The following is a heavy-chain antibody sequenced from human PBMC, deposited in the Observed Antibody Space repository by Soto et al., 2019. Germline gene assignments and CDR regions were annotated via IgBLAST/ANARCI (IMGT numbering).Heavy chain of an antibody. CDR3: ARHKGYGSGSYNGWFDP. CDR1: GGSISSYY. Sequence: SETLSLTCTVSGGSISSYYWSWIRQPPGKGLEWIGYIYYSGSTNYNPSLKSRVTISVDTSKNQFSLKLSSVTAADTAVYYCARHKGYGSGSYNGWFDPWGQGTLVTVSS. J-gene: IGHJ5*02. V-gene: IGHV4-59*08. CDR2: IYYSGST. D-gene: IGHD3-10*01.